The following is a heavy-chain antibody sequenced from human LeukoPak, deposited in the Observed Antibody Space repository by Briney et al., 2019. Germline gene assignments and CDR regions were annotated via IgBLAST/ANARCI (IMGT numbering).Heavy chain of an antibody. CDR2: IIPIFGTA. D-gene: IGHD3-3*01. CDR1: GYTFTSYA. CDR3: ARKTIFAVDAFDI. V-gene: IGHV1-69*13. J-gene: IGHJ3*02. Sequence: ASVKVSCKASGYTFTSYAMNWVRQAPGQGLEWMGGIIPIFGTANYAQKFQGRVTITADESTSTAYMELSSLRSEDTAVYYCARKTIFAVDAFDIWGQGTMVTVSS.